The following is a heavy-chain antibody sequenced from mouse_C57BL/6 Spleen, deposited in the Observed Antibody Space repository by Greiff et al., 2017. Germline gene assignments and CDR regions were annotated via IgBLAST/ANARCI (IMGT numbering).Heavy chain of an antibody. CDR3: ARHGGYGSSDYFDY. J-gene: IGHJ2*01. CDR1: GFTFSSYG. V-gene: IGHV5-6*01. Sequence: EVQRVESGGDLVKPGGSLKLSCAASGFTFSSYGMSWVRQTPDKRLEWVATISSGGSYTYYPDSVKGRFTISRDNAKNTLYLQMSSLKSEDTAMYYCARHGGYGSSDYFDYWGQGTTLTVSS. D-gene: IGHD1-1*01. CDR2: ISSGGSYT.